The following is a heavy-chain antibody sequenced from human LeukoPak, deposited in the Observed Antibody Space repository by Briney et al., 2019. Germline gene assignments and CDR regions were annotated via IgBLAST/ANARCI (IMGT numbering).Heavy chain of an antibody. CDR1: GYTFTSYS. J-gene: IGHJ3*02. Sequence: ASVKVSCKASGYTFTSYSISWVRQAPGQGLEWMGWISAYNGNTNYAQKLQGRVTMTTDTSTNTAYMELRGLRSDDTAVYYCARDASRSITVAGLDAFDIWGQGALVTVSS. CDR2: ISAYNGNT. V-gene: IGHV1-18*01. CDR3: ARDASRSITVAGLDAFDI. D-gene: IGHD6-19*01.